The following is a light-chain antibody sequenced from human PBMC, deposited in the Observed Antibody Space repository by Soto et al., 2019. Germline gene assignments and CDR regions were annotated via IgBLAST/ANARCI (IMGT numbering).Light chain of an antibody. Sequence: QSVLTQPPSMSAAPGQKVTIYCSGSSYNIGNKYVSWYQQLPGTAPKHLIYENNKRPSGIPDRFSGSKSGTSATLGITGLQTGDEADYYCGTWDSSLSAVVFGGGTKLTVL. CDR1: SYNIGNKY. CDR3: GTWDSSLSAVV. V-gene: IGLV1-51*02. CDR2: ENN. J-gene: IGLJ2*01.